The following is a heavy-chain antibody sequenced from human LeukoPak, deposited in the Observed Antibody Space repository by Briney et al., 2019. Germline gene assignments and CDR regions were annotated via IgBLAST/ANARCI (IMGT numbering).Heavy chain of an antibody. J-gene: IGHJ4*02. D-gene: IGHD3-10*01. CDR3: ARDYTGGGSNYGYYFDY. CDR2: VSSAGNGSTT. V-gene: IGHV3-48*03. Sequence: PEGSLRLSCAASGFTLSDYEMTWVRQAPGKGLEWVSYVSSAGNGSTTHYADSVKGRLTISRDNAKNSLYLQMNSLRAEDTAVYYYARDYTGGGSNYGYYFDYWGQGTLVTVSS. CDR1: GFTLSDYE.